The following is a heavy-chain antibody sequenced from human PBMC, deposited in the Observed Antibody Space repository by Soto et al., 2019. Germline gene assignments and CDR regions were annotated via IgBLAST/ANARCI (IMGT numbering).Heavy chain of an antibody. CDR2: ISGSGGGT. V-gene: IGHV3-23*01. Sequence: EVQLLESGGGLVQPGGSLRLSCAASGFTFSSYAMSWVRQAPGKGLEWVSAISGSGGGTYYADSGKGRFTISRDNSKNTLYLQMNRLRAEDPAVYYCANAGSSGWYGAQYNWFDPWGQGTLVTVSS. CDR1: GFTFSSYA. J-gene: IGHJ5*02. D-gene: IGHD6-19*01. CDR3: ANAGSSGWYGAQYNWFDP.